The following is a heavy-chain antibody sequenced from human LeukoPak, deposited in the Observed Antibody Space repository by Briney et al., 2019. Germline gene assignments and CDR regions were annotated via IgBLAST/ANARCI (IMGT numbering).Heavy chain of an antibody. J-gene: IGHJ4*02. CDR3: ARGVVEMATNEGLDY. CDR2: IYYSGSS. D-gene: IGHD5-24*01. V-gene: IGHV4-59*01. CDR1: GGSISSYY. Sequence: SETLSLTCTVSGGSISSYYWSWIRQPPGKGLEWIGYIYYSGSSNYNPSLKSRLTISEDTSKIQITLKMGSVTAADTAVYYCARGVVEMATNEGLDYWGQGTLVTVSS.